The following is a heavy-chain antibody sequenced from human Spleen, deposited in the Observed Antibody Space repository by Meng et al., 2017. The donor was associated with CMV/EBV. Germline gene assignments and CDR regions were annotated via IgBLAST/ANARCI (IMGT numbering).Heavy chain of an antibody. J-gene: IGHJ5*02. CDR1: GGSFSGYY. CDR3: ARAPMLWFGELVWFDP. CDR2: INHSGST. V-gene: IGHV4-34*01. Sequence: VYGGSFSGYYWSWIRQPPGKGLEWIGEINHSGSTNYNPSLKSRVTISVDTSKNQFSLKLSSVTAADTAVYYCARAPMLWFGELVWFDPWGQGTLVTV. D-gene: IGHD3-10*01.